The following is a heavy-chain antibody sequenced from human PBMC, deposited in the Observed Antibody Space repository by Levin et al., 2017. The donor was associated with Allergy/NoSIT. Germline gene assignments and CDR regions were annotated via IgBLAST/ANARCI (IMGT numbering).Heavy chain of an antibody. CDR1: GFTVSSNY. CDR3: ARAPPRTVRGGDSSSWYDVGDAFDI. Sequence: PGGSLRLSCAASGFTVSSNYMSWVRQAPGKGLEWVSVIYSGGSTYYADSVKGRFTISRDNSKNTLYLQMNSLRAEDTAVYYCARAPPRTVRGGDSSSWYDVGDAFDIWGQGTMVTVSS. J-gene: IGHJ3*02. V-gene: IGHV3-66*01. CDR2: IYSGGST. D-gene: IGHD6-13*01.